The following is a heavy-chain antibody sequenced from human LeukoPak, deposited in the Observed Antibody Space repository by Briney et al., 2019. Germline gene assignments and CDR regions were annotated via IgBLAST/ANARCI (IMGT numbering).Heavy chain of an antibody. D-gene: IGHD6-13*01. J-gene: IGHJ4*02. CDR3: ARVASSWFKNYFDY. CDR1: GYTFTSYG. V-gene: IGHV1-18*01. Sequence: ASVKVSCKASGYTFTSYGISWVRQAPGQGLEWMGWISSYNGNTNYAQKLQGRVTMTTDTSTSTAYMELRSLRSDDTAVYYCARVASSWFKNYFDYWGQGTLVTVSP. CDR2: ISSYNGNT.